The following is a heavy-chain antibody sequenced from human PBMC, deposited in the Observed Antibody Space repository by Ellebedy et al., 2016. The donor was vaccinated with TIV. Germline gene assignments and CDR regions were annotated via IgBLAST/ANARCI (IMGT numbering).Heavy chain of an antibody. CDR1: GFTSSTYW. J-gene: IGHJ4*02. D-gene: IGHD3-10*01. CDR3: ARDAAPGAPDFFDH. Sequence: GESLKISCAASGFTSSTYWMGWVRQAAGKGLEWLAVVSGHATIQLYADAVKGRFTISKDTSKDTVYLQMNSLRVEDTALSYCARDAAPGAPDFFDHWGRGTLVTVSS. CDR2: VSGHATIQ. V-gene: IGHV3-30-3*01.